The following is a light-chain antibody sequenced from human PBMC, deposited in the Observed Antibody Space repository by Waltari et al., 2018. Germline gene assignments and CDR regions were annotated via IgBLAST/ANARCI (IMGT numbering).Light chain of an antibody. CDR1: QSISDW. V-gene: IGKV1-5*03. CDR2: KAS. Sequence: DIQMTQSPSTLSASVGDRVTITCRASQSISDWLAWYQQKPGKAPKLLIYKASSLQSGVPSRFSGSGSGTEFTLTIRSLQPDDFATYYCQQYDGFWTFGQGTKVDIK. J-gene: IGKJ1*01. CDR3: QQYDGFWT.